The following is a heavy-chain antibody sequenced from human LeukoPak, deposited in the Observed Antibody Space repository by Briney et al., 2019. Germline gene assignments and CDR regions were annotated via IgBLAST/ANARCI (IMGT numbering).Heavy chain of an antibody. D-gene: IGHD5-18*01. J-gene: IGHJ4*02. CDR1: GGSLSSYY. Sequence: SETLSLTCTVSGGSLSSYYWSWVRQPPGKGLEWIGYIYYSGSTNYNPSLKSRVTISVDTSKNQFSLKLSSVTAADTAVYYCARLGPSGYSYGFLGYYFDYWGQGTLVTVSS. V-gene: IGHV4-59*08. CDR3: ARLGPSGYSYGFLGYYFDY. CDR2: IYYSGST.